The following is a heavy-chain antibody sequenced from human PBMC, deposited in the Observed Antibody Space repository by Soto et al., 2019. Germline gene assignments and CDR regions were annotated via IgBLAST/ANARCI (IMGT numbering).Heavy chain of an antibody. Sequence: SETLSLTCTVSGGSISSYYWSWIRQPPGKGLEWIGYIYYSGSTNYNPSLKSRFTISVDTSKNQFSLKLSSVTAADTAVYYCARDREHYYYGMDVWGQGTTVTVSS. CDR1: GGSISSYY. J-gene: IGHJ6*02. CDR2: IYYSGST. D-gene: IGHD1-1*01. V-gene: IGHV4-59*01. CDR3: ARDREHYYYGMDV.